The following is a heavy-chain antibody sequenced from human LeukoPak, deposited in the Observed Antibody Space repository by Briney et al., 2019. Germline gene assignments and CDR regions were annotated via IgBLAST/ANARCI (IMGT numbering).Heavy chain of an antibody. J-gene: IGHJ4*02. Sequence: ASVKVSCKASGYSFTGYYMHWVRQAPGQGLEWMGIINPSGGSTRYAQKFQGRVTMTRDTSTSTVYMELSSLRSEDTAVYYCVRDYDSSGYFDYWGQGTLVTVSS. D-gene: IGHD3-22*01. CDR2: INPSGGST. CDR1: GYSFTGYY. V-gene: IGHV1-46*01. CDR3: VRDYDSSGYFDY.